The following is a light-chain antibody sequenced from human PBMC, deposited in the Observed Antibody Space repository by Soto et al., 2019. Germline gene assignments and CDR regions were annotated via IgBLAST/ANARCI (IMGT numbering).Light chain of an antibody. V-gene: IGKV3-20*01. Sequence: DIVLTQSPGTLSLSPGEGATLSCRASQSVSSSYLAWYQQKPGQAPRLLIYGASSRATGSPDRFTGSGSGTGFTLTISSLEPEDSAVYYCQQFGRTPWAFGQGTKVEIK. CDR3: QQFGRTPWA. CDR1: QSVSSSY. J-gene: IGKJ1*01. CDR2: GAS.